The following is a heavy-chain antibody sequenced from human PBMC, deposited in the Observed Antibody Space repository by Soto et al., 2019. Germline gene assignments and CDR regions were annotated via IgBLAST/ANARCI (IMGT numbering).Heavy chain of an antibody. CDR3: ASESSGYLSYFDY. Sequence: EVQLVESGGGLVQPGGSLRLSCAGSGLAFSNYWIHWVRQAPGEGLAWVSRISRDGSSTTYAGSVKGRFTISRDYAKNTVYLQMNSLRAEDTAVYYCASESSGYLSYFDYWGQGTLVTVSS. CDR2: ISRDGSST. V-gene: IGHV3-74*01. D-gene: IGHD5-12*01. J-gene: IGHJ4*02. CDR1: GLAFSNYW.